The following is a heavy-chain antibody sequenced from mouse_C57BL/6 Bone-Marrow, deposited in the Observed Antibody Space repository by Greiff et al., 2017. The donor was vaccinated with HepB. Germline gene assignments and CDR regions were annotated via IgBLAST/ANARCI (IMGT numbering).Heavy chain of an antibody. CDR1: GYSFTSYY. V-gene: IGHV1-66*01. CDR3: ARGIYYYGSSPLCY. CDR2: IYPGSGNT. J-gene: IGHJ2*01. D-gene: IGHD1-1*01. Sequence: LQESGPELVKPGASVKISCKASGYSFTSYYIHWVKQRPGQGLEWIGWIYPGSGNTKYNEKFKGKATLTADTSSSTAYMQLSSLTSEDSAVYYCARGIYYYGSSPLCYWGQGTTLTVSS.